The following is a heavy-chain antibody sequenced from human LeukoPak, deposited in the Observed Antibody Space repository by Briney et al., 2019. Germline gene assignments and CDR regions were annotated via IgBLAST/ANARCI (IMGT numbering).Heavy chain of an antibody. CDR1: GGSIRSYY. CDR3: ARGGIVGSRTNWFDP. J-gene: IGHJ5*02. Sequence: PSETLSLTCTVSGGSIRSYYWSWIRQPPGKRLECIGYIYYIGSTNYNPSLKSRVTISLDTSKSQFSLKLTSVTPADTTVYYCARGGIVGSRTNWFDPWGQGILVTVSS. D-gene: IGHD1-26*01. CDR2: IYYIGST. V-gene: IGHV4-59*01.